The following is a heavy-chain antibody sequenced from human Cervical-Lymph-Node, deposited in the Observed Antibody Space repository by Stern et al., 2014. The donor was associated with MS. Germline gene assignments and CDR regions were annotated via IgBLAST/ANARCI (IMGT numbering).Heavy chain of an antibody. J-gene: IGHJ6*02. D-gene: IGHD3/OR15-3a*01. CDR1: EFTFSTFG. Sequence: QMQLVQSGGGVVQPGRSLRLSCAASEFTFSTFGMHWVRQAPGKGLQWVAVIGYDGSNAYYADSVKGRFTIARDNLKNTLYLQMNSLRAEDTAVYYCARAGFGLWTGNPPCYYYGMDVWGQGTTVTVSS. V-gene: IGHV3-30*19. CDR2: IGYDGSNA. CDR3: ARAGFGLWTGNPPCYYYGMDV.